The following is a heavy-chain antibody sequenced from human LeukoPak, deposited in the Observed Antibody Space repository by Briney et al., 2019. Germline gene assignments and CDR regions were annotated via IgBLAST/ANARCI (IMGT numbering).Heavy chain of an antibody. V-gene: IGHV1-18*01. J-gene: IGHJ6*02. CDR1: GYTFSSYG. CDR3: ARDPLPTYYYDSSGYHGALDV. D-gene: IGHD3-22*01. CDR2: ISDYKGNT. Sequence: GASVKVSCKASGYTFSSYGISWVRQAPGQGLEWMGWISDYKGNTNYAQNFQGRVTMTTDTSTSTAYMELRSLRSDDTAVYYCARDPLPTYYYDSSGYHGALDVWGQGTTVTVSS.